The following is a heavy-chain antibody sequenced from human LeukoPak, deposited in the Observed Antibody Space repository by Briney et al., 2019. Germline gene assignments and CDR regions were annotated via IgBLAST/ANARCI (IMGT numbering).Heavy chain of an antibody. CDR3: ARDRNGWYYFDY. CDR2: IYTSGST. V-gene: IGHV4-4*07. CDR1: GGSISSYY. J-gene: IGHJ4*02. Sequence: PSETLSLTCTVSGGSISSYYWSWIRQPSGKGLEWIGPIYTSGSTNYNPSLKSRVTVSVDTSKNQFSLKLSSVTAADTAVYYCARDRNGWYYFDYWRQGTLVTVSS. D-gene: IGHD6-19*01.